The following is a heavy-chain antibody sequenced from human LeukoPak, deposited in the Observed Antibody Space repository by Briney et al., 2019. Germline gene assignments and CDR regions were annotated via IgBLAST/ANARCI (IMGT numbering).Heavy chain of an antibody. CDR3: AKDIAVATTSHFDY. CDR2: ISYDGSNK. J-gene: IGHJ4*02. CDR1: GFTFSSYG. Sequence: GGSLRLSCAASGFTFSSYGMHWVRQAPGKGLEWVAVISYDGSNKYYADSVKGRFTISRDNSKNTLYLQMNSLRAEDTALYYCAKDIAVATTSHFDYWGQGTLVTVSS. V-gene: IGHV3-30*18. D-gene: IGHD6-19*01.